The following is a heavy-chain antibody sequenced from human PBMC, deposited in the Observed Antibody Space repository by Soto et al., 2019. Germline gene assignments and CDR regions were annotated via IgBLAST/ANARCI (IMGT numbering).Heavy chain of an antibody. CDR3: ARDRTGFGESYFDY. CDR2: IYTSGST. J-gene: IGHJ4*02. CDR1: GGSISSYY. Sequence: SETLSLTCTVSGGSISSYYWSWIRQPAGKGLEWIGRIYTSGSTNYNPSLKSRVTMSVDTSKNQFSLKLSSVTAADTAVYYCARDRTGFGESYFDYWGQGTLVTVSS. V-gene: IGHV4-4*07. D-gene: IGHD2-21*01.